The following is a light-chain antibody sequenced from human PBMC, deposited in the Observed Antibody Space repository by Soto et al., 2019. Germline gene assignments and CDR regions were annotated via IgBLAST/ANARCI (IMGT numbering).Light chain of an antibody. CDR2: DAS. CDR3: QQYNNWPPYT. Sequence: EIVMTQSPATLSVSPGERATLSCRASQSVRSNLAWFQQKPGQAPRLLIYDASTRATAIPARFSGSGSGTEFTLTITSLQSEDFAVYYCQQYNNWPPYTFGQGTKLEIK. V-gene: IGKV3-15*01. J-gene: IGKJ2*01. CDR1: QSVRSN.